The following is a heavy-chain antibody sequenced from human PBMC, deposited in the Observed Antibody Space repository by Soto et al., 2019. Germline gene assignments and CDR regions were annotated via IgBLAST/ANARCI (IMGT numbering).Heavy chain of an antibody. J-gene: IGHJ4*02. V-gene: IGHV4-34*01. CDR2: INHSGST. CDR1: GGSVSGYY. Sequence: SETLSLTCAVYGGSVSGYYWTWIRQPPGTGLEWIGEINHSGSTNYNPSLKSRVTISVDTSKNQFSLNLRSVTAADTAVYYCGPRGAVADPRGYWGQGTLVTVSS. CDR3: GPRGAVADPRGY. D-gene: IGHD6-19*01.